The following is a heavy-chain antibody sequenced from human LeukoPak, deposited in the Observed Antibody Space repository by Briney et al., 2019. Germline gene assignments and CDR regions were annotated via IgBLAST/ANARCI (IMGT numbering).Heavy chain of an antibody. J-gene: IGHJ4*02. Sequence: GRSLRLSCAASGFTFSSYAMHWVRQAPGKGLEWVSVIYSGGSTYYADSVKGRFTISRDNSKNTLYLQMNSLRAEDTAVYYCAGQQLVNDYWGQGTLVTVSS. CDR3: AGQQLVNDY. CDR1: GFTFSSYA. V-gene: IGHV3-66*04. D-gene: IGHD6-13*01. CDR2: IYSGGST.